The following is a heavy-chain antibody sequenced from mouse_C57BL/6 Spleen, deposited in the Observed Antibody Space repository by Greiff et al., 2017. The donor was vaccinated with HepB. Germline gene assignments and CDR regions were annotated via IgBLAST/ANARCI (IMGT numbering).Heavy chain of an antibody. D-gene: IGHD2-2*01. J-gene: IGHJ4*01. CDR1: GYSFTGYY. V-gene: IGHV1-42*01. Sequence: VQLQQSGPELVKPGASVKISCKASGYSFTGYYMNWVKQSPEKSLEWIGEINPSTGGTTYNQKFTAKATLTVDKSSSTAYMQLKSLTSEDSAVYYCAKYGYSTQGAIDYWGQGTTVTVSS. CDR2: INPSTGGT. CDR3: AKYGYSTQGAIDY.